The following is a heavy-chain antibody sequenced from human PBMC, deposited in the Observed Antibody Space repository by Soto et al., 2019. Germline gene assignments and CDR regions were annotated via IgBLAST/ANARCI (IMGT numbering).Heavy chain of an antibody. J-gene: IGHJ3*02. Sequence: GSLRLSCAASGFTFSSYAMSWVRQAPGKGLEWVSAISGSGGSTYYADSVKGRFTSSRYNSKITLYLQMNSLRAEDTAEYYCAKDYYDSSGYYLAYAFDIWGQGTMVTVSS. CDR1: GFTFSSYA. CDR2: ISGSGGST. V-gene: IGHV3-23*01. CDR3: AKDYYDSSGYYLAYAFDI. D-gene: IGHD3-22*01.